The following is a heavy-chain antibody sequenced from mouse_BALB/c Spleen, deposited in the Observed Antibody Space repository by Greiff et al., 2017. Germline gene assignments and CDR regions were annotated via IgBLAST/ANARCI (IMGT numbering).Heavy chain of an antibody. J-gene: IGHJ4*01. CDR3: ARDGLRRPYAMDY. CDR1: GFTFSSYG. D-gene: IGHD2-4*01. V-gene: IGHV5-6-3*01. CDR2: INSNGGST. Sequence: EVQVVESGGGLVQPGGSLKLSCAASGFTFSSYGMSWVRQTPDKRLELVATINSNGGSTYYPDSVKGRFTISRDNAKNTLYLQMSSLKSEDTAMYYCARDGLRRPYAMDYWGQGTSVTVSS.